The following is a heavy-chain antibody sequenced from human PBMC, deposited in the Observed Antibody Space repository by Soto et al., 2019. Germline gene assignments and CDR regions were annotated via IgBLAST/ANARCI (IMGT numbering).Heavy chain of an antibody. V-gene: IGHV3-30*18. J-gene: IGHJ4*02. CDR3: AKGFGSSGYNPFDY. CDR1: GFTFSSYG. D-gene: IGHD3-22*01. CDR2: ISYDGSNK. Sequence: GGSLRLSCAASGFTFSSYGMHWVRQAPGKGLEWVAVISYDGSNKYYADSVKGRFTISRDNSKNTLYLQMNSLRAEDTAVYYCAKGFGSSGYNPFDYWGQGTLVTVSS.